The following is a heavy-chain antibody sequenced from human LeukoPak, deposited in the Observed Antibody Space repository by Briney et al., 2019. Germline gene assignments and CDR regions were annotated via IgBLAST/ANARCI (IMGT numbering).Heavy chain of an antibody. CDR2: IYYSGST. Sequence: PSETLSLTCTVSGGSISSYYWSWIRQPPGKGLEWIGHIYYSGSTNYNPSLKSRVTISVDTSKNQFSLKLSSVTAADTAVYYCARVYYDSSGYYYFDYWGQGTLVTVSS. CDR1: GGSISSYY. CDR3: ARVYYDSSGYYYFDY. V-gene: IGHV4-59*01. D-gene: IGHD3-22*01. J-gene: IGHJ4*02.